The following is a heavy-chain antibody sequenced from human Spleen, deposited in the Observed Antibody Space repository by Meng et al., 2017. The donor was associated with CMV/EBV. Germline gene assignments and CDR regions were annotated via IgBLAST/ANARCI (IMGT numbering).Heavy chain of an antibody. J-gene: IGHJ4*02. D-gene: IGHD1-26*01. CDR2: INTDGSFT. Sequence: QLVESGGGLVQPGGSLRLSCTDSGFTFSSYWMHWVRQVPGEGLVWVSRINTDGSFTSYADSVKGRFTISRDNAKNTLYLQMNSLRADDSAVYYCARDLSGNQDYWGQGTLVTVSS. V-gene: IGHV3-74*01. CDR1: GFTFSSYW. CDR3: ARDLSGNQDY.